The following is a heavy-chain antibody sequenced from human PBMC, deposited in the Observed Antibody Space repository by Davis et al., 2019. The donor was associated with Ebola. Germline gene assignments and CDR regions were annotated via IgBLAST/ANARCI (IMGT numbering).Heavy chain of an antibody. V-gene: IGHV3-7*03. J-gene: IGHJ6*02. D-gene: IGHD2-2*01. CDR3: ARPNGSSTSYYGMDV. CDR1: GFIFSSYA. Sequence: GGSLRLSCAASGFIFSSYAVSWVRQAPGKGLEWVANIKQDGSEKYYVDSVKGRFTISRDNAKNSLYLQMNSLRAEDTAVYYCARPNGSSTSYYGMDVWGQGTTVTVSS. CDR2: IKQDGSEK.